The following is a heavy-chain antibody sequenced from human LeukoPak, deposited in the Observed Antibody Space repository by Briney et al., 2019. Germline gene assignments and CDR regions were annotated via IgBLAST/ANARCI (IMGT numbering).Heavy chain of an antibody. CDR2: IKSKTDGGTA. Sequence: GGSLRLSCAASGITFTIAWMSWVRQAPGKGLEWVGRIKSKTDGGTADYATPVKGRFSISRDDSRNMMFLQMNSLKTEDTAVYYCAKGGYCSSTSCYVGWFDPWGQGTLVTVSS. D-gene: IGHD2-2*01. V-gene: IGHV3-15*01. CDR1: GITFTIAW. CDR3: AKGGYCSSTSCYVGWFDP. J-gene: IGHJ5*02.